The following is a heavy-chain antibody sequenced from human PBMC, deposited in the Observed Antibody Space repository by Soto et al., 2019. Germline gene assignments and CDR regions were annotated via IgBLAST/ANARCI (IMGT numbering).Heavy chain of an antibody. J-gene: IGHJ6*02. CDR1: GYTFTSYY. CDR2: IIPILGIA. Sequence: SVKVSCKASGYTFTSYYMHWVRQAPGQGLEWMGRIIPILGIANYAQKFQGRVTITADKSTSTAYMELSSLRSEDTAVYYCGREGIYCSSTSCSKFYYYYGMDVWGQGTTVTVSS. CDR3: GREGIYCSSTSCSKFYYYYGMDV. V-gene: IGHV1-69*04. D-gene: IGHD2-2*01.